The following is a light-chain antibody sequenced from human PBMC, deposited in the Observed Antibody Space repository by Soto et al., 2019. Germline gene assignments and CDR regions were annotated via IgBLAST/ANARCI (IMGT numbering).Light chain of an antibody. CDR2: AAF. CDR3: QQSYSTPIT. CDR1: QTISRN. J-gene: IGKJ5*01. Sequence: DIQMTQSPSSLSASVGDRVTITCRASQTISRNLNWYQQKPGKAPKLLIYAAFSLQSGVPSRFSGSGSGTDFTLTISSLQPEDFATYYCQQSYSTPITFGQGTRLEI. V-gene: IGKV1-39*01.